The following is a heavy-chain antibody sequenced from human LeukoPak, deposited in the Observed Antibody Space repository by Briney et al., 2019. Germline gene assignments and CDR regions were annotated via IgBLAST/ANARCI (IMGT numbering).Heavy chain of an antibody. CDR1: GYTFTSYY. CDR2: INPSGGST. V-gene: IGHV1-46*01. J-gene: IGHJ4*02. Sequence: ASVKVSCKASGYTFTSYYMHWVRQAPGQGLEWMGIINPSGGSTSYAQKFQGRVTMTRDTSTSTVYMELSSLRSEDTAVYYCARDRFWVAAAGTAFLVYWGQGTLVTVSS. D-gene: IGHD6-13*01. CDR3: ARDRFWVAAAGTAFLVY.